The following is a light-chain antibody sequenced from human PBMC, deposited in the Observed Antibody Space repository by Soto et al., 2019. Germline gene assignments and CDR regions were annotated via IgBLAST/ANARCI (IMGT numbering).Light chain of an antibody. CDR2: DTS. CDR1: QSVSRK. Sequence: EILMTQSPATVSVSPGERATLSCRASQSVSRKLAWYQHKPGQAPRLLIYDTSTRAADIPARFSGSGSGTDFTLTISSLQSEHFAVYYCQQYNNWRSISFGQGTRLEIK. J-gene: IGKJ5*01. CDR3: QQYNNWRSIS. V-gene: IGKV3-15*01.